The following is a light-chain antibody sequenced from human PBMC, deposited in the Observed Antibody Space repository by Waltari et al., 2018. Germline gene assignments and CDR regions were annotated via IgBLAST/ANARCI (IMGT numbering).Light chain of an antibody. J-gene: IGLJ3*02. V-gene: IGLV6-57*02. Sequence: NFLLTQPHSVSESPGKTVTISCTGSGGSIASNYVQWYRQRPGSAPTTVFYGDDQRPPGVPDRFSGSIDSSSNSASLTISGLKTEDEADYYCQSYDTGDLWVFGGGTKLTVL. CDR3: QSYDTGDLWV. CDR2: GDD. CDR1: GGSIASNY.